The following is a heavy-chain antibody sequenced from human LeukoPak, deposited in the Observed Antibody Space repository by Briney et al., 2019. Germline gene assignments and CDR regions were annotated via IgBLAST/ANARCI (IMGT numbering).Heavy chain of an antibody. CDR3: ARDLAGAAR. CDR2: INPDGSST. CDR1: GFSFSAYW. D-gene: IGHD6-6*01. Sequence: GGSLRLSCAASGFSFSAYWMHWVRQVPGKGLVWVSRINPDGSSTLYADSVRGRFAISRDNAKNTLFLQMNSLRAEDTAVYYCARDLAGAARWGQGTLVTVSS. V-gene: IGHV3-74*01. J-gene: IGHJ4*02.